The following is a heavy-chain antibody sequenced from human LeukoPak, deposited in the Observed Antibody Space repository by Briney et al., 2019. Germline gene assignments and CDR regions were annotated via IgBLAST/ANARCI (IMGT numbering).Heavy chain of an antibody. D-gene: IGHD3-22*01. J-gene: IGHJ3*02. CDR2: IYYSGSA. V-gene: IGHV4-59*01. Sequence: PSETLSLTCTVSGGSISSYYWSWILQPPGKGLEWIGYIYYSGSANYNPSLKSRVTISVDTSKNQFSLKLSSVTAADTAVYYCARRHTYYYDSSGYPLDAFDIWVQGTMVTVSS. CDR1: GGSISSYY. CDR3: ARRHTYYYDSSGYPLDAFDI.